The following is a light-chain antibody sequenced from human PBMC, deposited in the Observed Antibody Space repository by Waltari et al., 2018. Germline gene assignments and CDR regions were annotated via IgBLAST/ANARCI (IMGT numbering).Light chain of an antibody. CDR3: QQYYSIPLT. CDR2: WAS. CDR1: QCVLYSSNNKNY. Sequence: DIVMTQSPDSLAVSLGERATINCKSSQCVLYSSNNKNYLAWYQHNTGQPPQLLIYWASTRESGVPDRFSGSGSGTDFTLTISSLQAEDVAVYYCQQYYSIPLTFGPGTKVDIK. J-gene: IGKJ3*01. V-gene: IGKV4-1*01.